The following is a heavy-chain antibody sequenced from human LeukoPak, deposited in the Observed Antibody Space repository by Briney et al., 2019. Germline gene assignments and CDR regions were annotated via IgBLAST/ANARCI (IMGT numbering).Heavy chain of an antibody. V-gene: IGHV1-2*02. CDR2: INPNSGGT. Sequence: ASVKVSCKASGYTFTNYGFSWVRQAPGQGLEWMGWINPNSGGTNYAQKFQGRVTMTRDTSISTAYMELSRLRSDDTAVYYCASHNHNWNDYYYYYMDVWGKGTTVTVSS. CDR3: ASHNHNWNDYYYYYMDV. J-gene: IGHJ6*03. CDR1: GYTFTNYG. D-gene: IGHD1-1*01.